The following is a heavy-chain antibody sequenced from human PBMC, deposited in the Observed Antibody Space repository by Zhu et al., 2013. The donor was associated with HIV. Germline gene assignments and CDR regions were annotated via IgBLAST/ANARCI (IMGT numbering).Heavy chain of an antibody. CDR2: ISYDGSNK. V-gene: IGHV3-30-3*01. CDR1: GFTFSSYA. Sequence: VQLVESGGGVVQPGRSLRLSCAASGFTFSSYAMHWVRQAPGKGLEWVAVISYDGSNKYYADSVKGRFTISRDNSKNTLYLQMNSLRAEDTAVYYCAKDLFLVPAAGLDPWGQGTLVTVSS. D-gene: IGHD2-2*01. CDR3: AKDLFLVPAAGLDP. J-gene: IGHJ5*02.